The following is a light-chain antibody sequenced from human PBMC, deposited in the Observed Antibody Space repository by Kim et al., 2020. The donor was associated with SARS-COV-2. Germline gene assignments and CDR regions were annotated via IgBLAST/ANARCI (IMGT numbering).Light chain of an antibody. Sequence: SSELTQDPAVSVALGQTVRISCQGGSLKKYYASWYQQKPGQAPVLVIYGKNSRPSGIPDRFSASSSGNTASLIITGAQAADEADYYCNSRDSSGNHLVFGGGTQVTVL. CDR1: SLKKYY. CDR2: GKN. V-gene: IGLV3-19*01. CDR3: NSRDSSGNHLV. J-gene: IGLJ3*02.